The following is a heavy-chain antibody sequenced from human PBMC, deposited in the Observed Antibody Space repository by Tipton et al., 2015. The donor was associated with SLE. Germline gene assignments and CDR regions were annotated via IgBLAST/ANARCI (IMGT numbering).Heavy chain of an antibody. D-gene: IGHD4-17*01. CDR1: GGSISSSSYY. Sequence: GLVKPSETLSLTCTVSGGSISSSSYYWGWIRQPPGKGLEWIGSIYYSGSTNYNPSLKSRVTISVDKSKNQFSLKLSSVTAADTAVYYCARSTVTTDVPDVPDGMDVWGQGTTVTVSS. CDR2: IYYSGST. J-gene: IGHJ6*02. CDR3: ARSTVTTDVPDVPDGMDV. V-gene: IGHV4-39*07.